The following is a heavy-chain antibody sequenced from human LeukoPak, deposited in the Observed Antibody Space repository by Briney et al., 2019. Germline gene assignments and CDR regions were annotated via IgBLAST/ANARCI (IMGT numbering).Heavy chain of an antibody. D-gene: IGHD2-15*01. Sequence: GGTLRLSCAASGFTLSSYGMSWVRQAPGKGLEWVSAISGSGGSTYYADSVKGRFTISRDNSKNTLYLQMSSLRVEDTAIYYCAKERYCSGGNCYPDDNWGQGTLVTVSS. CDR1: GFTLSSYG. J-gene: IGHJ4*02. CDR2: ISGSGGST. V-gene: IGHV3-23*01. CDR3: AKERYCSGGNCYPDDN.